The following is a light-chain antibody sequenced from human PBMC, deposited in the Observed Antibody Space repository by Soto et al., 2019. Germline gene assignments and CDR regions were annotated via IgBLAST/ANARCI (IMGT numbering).Light chain of an antibody. J-gene: IGLJ1*01. CDR2: EVS. V-gene: IGLV2-23*02. CDR3: CSYADVSSYV. CDR1: SSNVGTYNL. Sequence: QSVLTQPASVSGSPGQSITISCTGTSSNVGTYNLVSWYQQHPGEAPKLLIYEVSDRPSGVSIRFTASKSGNTASLTISGLQAEDEADYYCCSYADVSSYVFGTGTKLTVL.